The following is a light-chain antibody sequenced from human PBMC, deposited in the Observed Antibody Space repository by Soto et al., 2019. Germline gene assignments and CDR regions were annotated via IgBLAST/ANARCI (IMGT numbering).Light chain of an antibody. CDR3: QQYNKWPPVT. V-gene: IGKV3-15*01. CDR1: QSVSSN. J-gene: IGKJ4*01. CDR2: GAS. Sequence: EIVMTQSPATLSVSPGERATLSCRASQSVSSNLAWYQQKPGQAPRLLIYGASTRATGIPARISGSGSGTEFTLTISSMLSEDFVVYYCQQYNKWPPVTFGGGTKVEIK.